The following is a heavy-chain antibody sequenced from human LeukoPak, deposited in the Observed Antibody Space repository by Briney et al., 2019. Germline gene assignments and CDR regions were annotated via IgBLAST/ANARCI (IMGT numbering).Heavy chain of an antibody. D-gene: IGHD6-13*01. V-gene: IGHV4-34*01. CDR3: ARGRYVTTRGGAAAGFLDY. CDR2: INHGGST. Sequence: PSETLSLTCAVSGGSFSGHYWNWIRQPPGKGLEWIGEINHGGSTNYNPSLKSRVTISVDTSQNQFSLRLSSVTAADTAVYYCARGRYVTTRGGAAAGFLDYWGQGTLVTVSS. J-gene: IGHJ4*02. CDR1: GGSFSGHY.